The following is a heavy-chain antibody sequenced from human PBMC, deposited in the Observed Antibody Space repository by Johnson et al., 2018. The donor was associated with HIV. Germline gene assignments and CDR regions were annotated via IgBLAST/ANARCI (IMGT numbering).Heavy chain of an antibody. Sequence: MQLVESGGGVVRPGGSLRLSCAASGFIFDDYGMSWVRQAPGKGLEWVSGINWNGGNTGYADSVKGRFTISRDNAKNSLYLQMNNLRAEDTALYFCARDRGYSGYDWGAFDILGQGTMVTVSS. CDR2: INWNGGNT. V-gene: IGHV3-20*04. D-gene: IGHD5-12*01. CDR1: GFIFDDYG. J-gene: IGHJ3*02. CDR3: ARDRGYSGYDWGAFDI.